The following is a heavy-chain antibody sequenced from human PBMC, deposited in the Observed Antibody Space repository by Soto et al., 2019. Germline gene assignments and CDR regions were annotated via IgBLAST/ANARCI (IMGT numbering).Heavy chain of an antibody. CDR3: ARDLADAVAGWGYYYGMDV. V-gene: IGHV3-30-3*01. D-gene: IGHD6-19*01. J-gene: IGHJ6*02. Sequence: SGGSLRLSCAASGFTFSSYAMHWVRQAPGKGLEWVAVISYDGSNKNYADSVKGRFTISRDNSKNTLYLQMNSLRAEDTAVYYCARDLADAVAGWGYYYGMDVWGQGTTVTVSS. CDR1: GFTFSSYA. CDR2: ISYDGSNK.